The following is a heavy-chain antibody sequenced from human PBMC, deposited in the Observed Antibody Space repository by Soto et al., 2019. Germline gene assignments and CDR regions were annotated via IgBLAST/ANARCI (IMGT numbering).Heavy chain of an antibody. D-gene: IGHD3-22*01. CDR2: IYYSGRT. J-gene: IGHJ4*02. CDR1: GGSIRDYF. Sequence: SETLSLTCTVSGGSIRDYFWTWIRQPPGKGLEWIGYIYYSGRTNYNPSLKSRVSISVDTSKNHFSLQLRSVTAAHTAVYFCARDLSSGYDSYYFDYWGQGTLVTVSS. V-gene: IGHV4-59*12. CDR3: ARDLSSGYDSYYFDY.